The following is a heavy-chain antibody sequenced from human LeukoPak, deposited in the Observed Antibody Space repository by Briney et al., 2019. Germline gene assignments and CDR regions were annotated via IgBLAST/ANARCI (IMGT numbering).Heavy chain of an antibody. J-gene: IGHJ4*02. V-gene: IGHV3-21*01. D-gene: IGHD6-13*01. CDR1: GFTFSTYT. CDR2: ISSSSSDI. Sequence: GGSLRPSCAASGFTFSTYTMNWVRQAPGKGLEWVSSISSSSSDIYYADSVKGRFTISRDNAKNSLYLQMNSLRAEDTAVYYCARSFYSSTWYGDLDYWGQGTLVTVSS. CDR3: ARSFYSSTWYGDLDY.